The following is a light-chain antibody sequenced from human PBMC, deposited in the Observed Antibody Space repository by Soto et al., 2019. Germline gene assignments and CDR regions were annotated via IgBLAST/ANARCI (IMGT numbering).Light chain of an antibody. CDR2: LEGSGSY. J-gene: IGLJ1*01. CDR3: ETWDSNTYV. V-gene: IGLV4-60*02. Sequence: QPVLTQSSSASASLGSSVSLTCTLSSGHSSYIIAWHQQQPGKAPRYLMKLEGSGSYNKGSGVPDRFSDSSSGADRYLTISNLQFEDEADYYCETWDSNTYVFGTGTKLTVL. CDR1: SGHSSYI.